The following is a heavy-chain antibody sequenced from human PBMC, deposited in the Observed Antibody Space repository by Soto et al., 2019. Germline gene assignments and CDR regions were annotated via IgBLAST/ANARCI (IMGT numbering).Heavy chain of an antibody. CDR2: IIPIFGTA. J-gene: IGHJ6*02. Sequence: ASVKVSCKASGGTFSSYAIGWVRQAPGQGLEWMGGIIPIFGTANYAQKFQGRVTITADESTSTAYMELSSLRSEDTAVYYCARVSCSGGSCYRYYYYYGMDVWGQGTTVTVS. V-gene: IGHV1-69*13. D-gene: IGHD2-15*01. CDR3: ARVSCSGGSCYRYYYYYGMDV. CDR1: GGTFSSYA.